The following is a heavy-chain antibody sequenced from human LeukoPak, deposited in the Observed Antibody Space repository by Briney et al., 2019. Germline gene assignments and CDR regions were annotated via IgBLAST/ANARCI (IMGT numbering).Heavy chain of an antibody. CDR2: INTDGTVT. CDR1: GFTFSKYW. CDR3: ATKQWLSPPPDS. Sequence: GGSLRLSCAASGFTFSKYWMLWVRQAPGKGLESVSRINTDGTVTTYADSVKGRFTVSRDNAENTRFLQMNSVRDEDTAGYYCATKQWLSPPPDSWGQGTPVTVSS. V-gene: IGHV3-74*01. D-gene: IGHD6-19*01. J-gene: IGHJ4*02.